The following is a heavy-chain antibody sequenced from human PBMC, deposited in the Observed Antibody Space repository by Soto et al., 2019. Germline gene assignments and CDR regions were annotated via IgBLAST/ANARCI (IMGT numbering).Heavy chain of an antibody. V-gene: IGHV3-33*01. J-gene: IGHJ4*02. CDR2: IWYDGSST. CDR3: AGDIAVRRLDC. D-gene: IGHD6-6*01. Sequence: GGSLRLSCAASGFAFSLYGMQWVRQVPGKGLEWVAMIWYDGSSTFYADSVKGRFTVSRDNSKNILYLQMNTLRAEDTAIYYWAGDIAVRRLDCWGQGTQVTVSS. CDR1: GFAFSLYG.